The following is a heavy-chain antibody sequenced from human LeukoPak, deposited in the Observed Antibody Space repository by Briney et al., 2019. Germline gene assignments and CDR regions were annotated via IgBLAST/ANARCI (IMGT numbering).Heavy chain of an antibody. Sequence: PSETLSLTCTVSGGSISSYYWSWIRHPPGKGLKWIGHIYYSGSTNYNPSLKSRVTISVGTSKNQYSQKLSSVTAADAAVYYCARHRYYYDGSGYYYQPWGQGTLVTVSS. CDR1: GGSISSYY. CDR3: ARHRYYYDGSGYYYQP. J-gene: IGHJ5*02. D-gene: IGHD3-22*01. CDR2: IYYSGST. V-gene: IGHV4-59*08.